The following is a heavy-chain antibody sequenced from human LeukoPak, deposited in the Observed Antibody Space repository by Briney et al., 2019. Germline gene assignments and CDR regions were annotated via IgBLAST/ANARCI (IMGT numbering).Heavy chain of an antibody. J-gene: IGHJ4*02. D-gene: IGHD1-26*01. V-gene: IGHV4-4*07. CDR1: GGSISAYY. Sequence: SETLSLTCTVSGGSISAYYWTWMRQPAGKGLEWIGRIHASGTTNYNPSLKSRLTMLMDTSKNQFSLNLSSVTAADTAVYYCAREVSASGSPERDFDYWGQGTLVTVSS. CDR3: AREVSASGSPERDFDY. CDR2: IHASGTT.